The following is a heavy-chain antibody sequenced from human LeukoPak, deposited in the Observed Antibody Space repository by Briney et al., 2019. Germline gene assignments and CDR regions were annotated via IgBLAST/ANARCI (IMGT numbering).Heavy chain of an antibody. V-gene: IGHV1-2*02. CDR3: TRGLVLTLFDY. D-gene: IGHD3-9*01. Sequence: GASVKVSCKASGYSFTDYYVHWVRQAPGQGPEWMGWIDPNSGGTNFAQKFQGRVTMTRDTSISTAYMELSRLRSDDTAVYYCTRGLVLTLFDYWGPGTLVTVSS. J-gene: IGHJ4*02. CDR1: GYSFTDYY. CDR2: IDPNSGGT.